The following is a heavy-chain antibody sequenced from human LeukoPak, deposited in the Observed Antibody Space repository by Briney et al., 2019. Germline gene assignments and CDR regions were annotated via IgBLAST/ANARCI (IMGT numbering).Heavy chain of an antibody. CDR3: ASRPRVLRFLKGRHGYYFDY. CDR1: GGSISSSSYY. Sequence: SETLSLTCTVSGGSISSSSYYWGWIRQPPGRGLEWIGSIYYSGSTYYNPSLKSRVTISVDTSKNQFSLKLSSVTAADTAVYYCASRPRVLRFLKGRHGYYFDYWGQGTLATVSS. V-gene: IGHV4-39*01. CDR2: IYYSGST. J-gene: IGHJ4*02. D-gene: IGHD3-3*01.